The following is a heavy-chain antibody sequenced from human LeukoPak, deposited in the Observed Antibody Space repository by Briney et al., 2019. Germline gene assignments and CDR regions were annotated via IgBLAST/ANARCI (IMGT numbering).Heavy chain of an antibody. CDR3: ARDFRFAVAY. CDR2: VSSSSSNI. J-gene: IGHJ4*02. D-gene: IGHD2-15*01. Sequence: HSGGSLRLSCAASRFTFSRYTMNWVRQAPGMGLKWISCVSSSSSNIYYADAVKGRFTISRDNAKNSLYLQMNSLRDEDTAVYYWARDFRFAVAYWGQGRLVTVSS. V-gene: IGHV3-48*02. CDR1: RFTFSRYT.